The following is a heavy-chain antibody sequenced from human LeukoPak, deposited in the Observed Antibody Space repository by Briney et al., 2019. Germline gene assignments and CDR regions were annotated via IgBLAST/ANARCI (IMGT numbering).Heavy chain of an antibody. CDR2: INPIGGST. CDR3: ARGLYCSGGSCYSGFDY. V-gene: IGHV1-46*01. J-gene: IGHJ4*02. CDR1: GYTFTSYY. Sequence: ASVKVSCKAAGYTFTSYYMHWLRQAPGQGLEWMGIINPIGGSTSYAYKFQVRVTMTRYMATSTVYMELSSLRSEDTAVYYCARGLYCSGGSCYSGFDYWGQGTLVTVSS. D-gene: IGHD2-15*01.